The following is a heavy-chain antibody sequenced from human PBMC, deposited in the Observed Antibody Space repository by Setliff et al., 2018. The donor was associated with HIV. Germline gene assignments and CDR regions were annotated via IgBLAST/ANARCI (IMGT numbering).Heavy chain of an antibody. CDR1: GFTFSDHY. J-gene: IGHJ1*01. CDR3: ARSENAAFGIAEYFQH. CDR2: ISGSGGVM. Sequence: PGGSLRLSCAASGFTFSDHYMSWIRQAPGKGLEWVSYISGSGGVMAYADSVKGRFTISRDNAKNSMYLQMNSLRVEDTAVYYCARSENAAFGIAEYFQHWGQGTLVTVSS. V-gene: IGHV3-11*04. D-gene: IGHD3-3*02.